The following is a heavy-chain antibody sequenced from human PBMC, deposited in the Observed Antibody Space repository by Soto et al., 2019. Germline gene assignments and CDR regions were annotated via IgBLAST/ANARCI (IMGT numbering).Heavy chain of an antibody. Sequence: GESLKISCAASGFTVSSNYMSWVRQAPGKGLEWVSVIYSGGSTYYADSVKGRFTISRDNSKNTLYLQMNSLRAEDTAVYYCARDPSGSFDYWGQGTLVTVSS. V-gene: IGHV3-53*01. J-gene: IGHJ4*02. CDR2: IYSGGST. D-gene: IGHD1-26*01. CDR3: ARDPSGSFDY. CDR1: GFTVSSNY.